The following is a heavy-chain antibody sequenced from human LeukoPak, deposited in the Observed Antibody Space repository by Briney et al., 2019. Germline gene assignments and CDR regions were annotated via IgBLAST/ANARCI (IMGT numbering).Heavy chain of an antibody. CDR2: INPNSGGT. CDR3: ARGGGYLDAFDI. D-gene: IGHD3-16*01. J-gene: IGHJ3*02. V-gene: IGHV1-2*04. CDR1: GYTFTGYY. Sequence: ASVKVSCKASGYTFTGYYVHWVRQAPGQGLEWMGWINPNSGGTNYAQKFQGWVTMTRDTSISTTYMELSSLRSEDTAVYYCARGGGYLDAFDIWGQGTMVTVPS.